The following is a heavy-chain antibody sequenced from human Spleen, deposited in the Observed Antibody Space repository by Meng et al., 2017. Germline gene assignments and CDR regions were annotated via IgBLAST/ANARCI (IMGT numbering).Heavy chain of an antibody. Sequence: GGSLRLSCAVSGGTFSASDIHWVRQASGKGLGWVGRIRSKAGSFATAYPASVKGRFAISRDDSKDTAFLQMNSLRAEDTAVYYCVRGHIDTGGYFDYWGQGTPVTVSS. J-gene: IGHJ4*02. CDR2: IRSKAGSFAT. V-gene: IGHV3-73*01. D-gene: IGHD5-18*01. CDR3: VRGHIDTGGYFDY. CDR1: GGTFSASD.